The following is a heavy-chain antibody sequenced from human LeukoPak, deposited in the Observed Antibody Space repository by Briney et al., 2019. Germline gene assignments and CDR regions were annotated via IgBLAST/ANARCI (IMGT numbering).Heavy chain of an antibody. D-gene: IGHD3-9*01. V-gene: IGHV3-9*01. J-gene: IGHJ4*02. CDR2: ISWNSGSI. Sequence: SLRLSCAASGFTVSNYAMTWVRQAPGKGLEWVSGISWNSGSIGYADSVKGRFTISRDNAKNSLYLQMNSLRAEDTALYYCAKGKEFDILTGYCDYWGQGTLVTVSS. CDR3: AKGKEFDILTGYCDY. CDR1: GFTVSNYA.